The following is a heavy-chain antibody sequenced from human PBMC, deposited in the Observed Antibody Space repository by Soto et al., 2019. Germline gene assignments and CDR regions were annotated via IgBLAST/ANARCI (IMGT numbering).Heavy chain of an antibody. D-gene: IGHD3-22*01. CDR3: ARDCPDSSAVDI. CDR2: IYYSGST. J-gene: IGHJ3*02. CDR1: GGSISSYY. Sequence: SETLSLTCTVSGGSISSYYWSWIRQPPGKGLEWIGYIYYSGSTNYSPSLKSRVTISVDTSKNQFSLKLSSVTAADTAVYYCARDCPDSSAVDIWGQGTMVAVSS. V-gene: IGHV4-59*01.